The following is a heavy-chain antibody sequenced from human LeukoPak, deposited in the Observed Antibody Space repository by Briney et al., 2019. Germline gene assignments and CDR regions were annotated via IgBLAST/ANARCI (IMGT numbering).Heavy chain of an antibody. CDR1: GYTFTGYY. CDR3: ARDRSAVAGTAAY. Sequence: ASVKVSCKASGYTFTGYYVHWVRQAPGHGLEWMGRINPNSGGTNFAQKFQGRVTMTRDTSISTAYMELSSLKSDDTAVYYCARDRSAVAGTAAYWGQGTLVTVSS. J-gene: IGHJ4*02. V-gene: IGHV1-2*06. D-gene: IGHD6-19*01. CDR2: INPNSGGT.